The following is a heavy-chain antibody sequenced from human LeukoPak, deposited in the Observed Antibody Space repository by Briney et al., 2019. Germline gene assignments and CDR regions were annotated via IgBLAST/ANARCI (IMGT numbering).Heavy chain of an antibody. CDR3: ARERYYGSGSCLGGLDY. J-gene: IGHJ4*02. V-gene: IGHV1-69*06. Sequence: SVKVSCKASGATFSSYAISWVRQAPGQGLEWMGGIIPIFGTANYAQKFQGRVTITADKSTSTAYMELSSLSSEDTAVYYCARERYYGSGSCLGGLDYWGQGTLVTVSS. CDR2: IIPIFGTA. CDR1: GATFSSYA. D-gene: IGHD3-10*01.